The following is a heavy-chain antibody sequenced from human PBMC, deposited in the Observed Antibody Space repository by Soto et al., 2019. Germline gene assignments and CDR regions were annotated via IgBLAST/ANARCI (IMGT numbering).Heavy chain of an antibody. D-gene: IGHD3-22*01. Sequence: QVQLVQSGAEVKKPGSSVKVSCKASGGTFSSYTISWVRQAPGQGLEWMGRIIPILGIANYAQKFQGRVTSTADKSTSTAYMELSSLRSEDTAVYYCARDYYDSSGYLGYWGQGTLVTVSS. V-gene: IGHV1-69*08. CDR1: GGTFSSYT. CDR2: IIPILGIA. J-gene: IGHJ4*02. CDR3: ARDYYDSSGYLGY.